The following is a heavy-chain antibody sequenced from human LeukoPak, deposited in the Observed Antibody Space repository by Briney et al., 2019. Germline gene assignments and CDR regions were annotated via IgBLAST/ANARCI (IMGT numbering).Heavy chain of an antibody. J-gene: IGHJ4*02. Sequence: GGSLRLSCAASGFSFSNYWMHWVRQAPGKGLVWVTRMNSDGSATYYADSVQGRFTISRDNAKNTLYLQMDSLRAEDTAMYFCAKGPNYFDSWGQGTLVTVSS. V-gene: IGHV3-74*01. CDR1: GFSFSNYW. CDR3: AKGPNYFDS. CDR2: MNSDGSAT.